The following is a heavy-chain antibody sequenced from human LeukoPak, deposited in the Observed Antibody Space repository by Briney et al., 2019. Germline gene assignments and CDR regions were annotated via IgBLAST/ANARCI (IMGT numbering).Heavy chain of an antibody. J-gene: IGHJ4*02. D-gene: IGHD3-3*01. V-gene: IGHV3-23*01. CDR3: ARDGGYDFWSGYYQDY. Sequence: GGSLRLSCAASGFTFSSYGMSWVRQAPGKGLEWVSAISSSGGGINYADSVKGRFTISRDNSKNTLYLQVKSLRAEDTAVYYCARDGGYDFWSGYYQDYWGQGTLVTVSS. CDR2: ISSSGGGI. CDR1: GFTFSSYG.